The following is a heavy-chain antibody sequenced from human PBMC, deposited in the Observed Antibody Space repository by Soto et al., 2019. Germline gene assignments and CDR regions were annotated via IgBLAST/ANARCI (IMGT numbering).Heavy chain of an antibody. CDR3: SSHYGYSSLXTVV. V-gene: IGHV4-39*01. D-gene: IGHD5-18*01. J-gene: IGHJ6*03. CDR1: GDSISNKNYY. CDR2: IYYSGST. Sequence: SETLSLSCTVSGDSISNKNYYWGWIRQHTGKGLEWIGTIYYSGSTYYNPSRKRRVTISVDTSNNQLSLKLSSVTAADKAGYYFSSHYGYSSLXTVVWTKATPVSVPS.